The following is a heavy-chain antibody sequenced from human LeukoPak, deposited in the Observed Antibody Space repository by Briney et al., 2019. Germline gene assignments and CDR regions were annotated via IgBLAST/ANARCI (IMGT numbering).Heavy chain of an antibody. J-gene: IGHJ5*02. Sequence: SETLSLTCAVYGGSFSGYYWSWIRQPPGKGLEWIGEINHSGSTNYNPSLKSRVTISVETSKNQFSLKLSSVTAADTAVYYWARARSAWFDPWGQGTLVTVSS. CDR2: INHSGST. CDR1: GGSFSGYY. D-gene: IGHD3-3*01. CDR3: ARARSAWFDP. V-gene: IGHV4-34*01.